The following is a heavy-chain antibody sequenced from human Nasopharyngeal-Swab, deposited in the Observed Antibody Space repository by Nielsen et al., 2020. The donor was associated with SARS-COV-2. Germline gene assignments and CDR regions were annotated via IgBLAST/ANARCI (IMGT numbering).Heavy chain of an antibody. D-gene: IGHD4-23*01. J-gene: IGHJ4*02. CDR3: ARARTTVVVDY. CDR2: INGDGSST. V-gene: IGHV3-74*01. Sequence: GGSLTLSCAASGFTFSSYWMHWVRQAPGKRLVWVSRINGDGSSTTYAASVKGRFTISRDNVKNTLYLQMNSLTAEDTAVYYCARARTTVVVDYWGQGTLVTVSS. CDR1: GFTFSSYW.